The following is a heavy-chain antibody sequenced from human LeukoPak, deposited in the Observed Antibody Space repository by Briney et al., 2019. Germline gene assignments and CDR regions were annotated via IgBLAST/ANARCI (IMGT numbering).Heavy chain of an antibody. J-gene: IGHJ4*02. CDR1: GFTFSSYA. V-gene: IGHV3-20*04. CDR2: INWNGGST. CDR3: ARDRGYSGYENSYFDY. Sequence: GGSLRLSCAASGFTFSSYAMSWVRQAPGKGLEWVSGINWNGGSTGYADSVKGRFTISRDNAKNSLYLQMNSLRAEDTALYYCARDRGYSGYENSYFDYWGQGTLVTVSS. D-gene: IGHD5-12*01.